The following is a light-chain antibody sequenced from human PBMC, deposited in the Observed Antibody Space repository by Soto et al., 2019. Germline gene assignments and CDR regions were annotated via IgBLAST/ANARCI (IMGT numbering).Light chain of an antibody. J-gene: IGKJ1*01. V-gene: IGKV3-15*01. Sequence: EIVMTQSPVTLAVSPGERVTLSCRASQSVSKYLAWYQQKLGQAPRLLIYDASTRATGVPDRFSGGGSGTEFTLTISSLQSEDFAVYFCQQYNRWPRTFGQGTRVEIK. CDR3: QQYNRWPRT. CDR2: DAS. CDR1: QSVSKY.